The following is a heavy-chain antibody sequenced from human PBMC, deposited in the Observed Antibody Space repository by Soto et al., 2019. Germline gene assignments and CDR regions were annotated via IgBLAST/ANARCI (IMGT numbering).Heavy chain of an antibody. D-gene: IGHD2-15*01. Sequence: ASVKCSCKASGYTFTGYYMHWVRQAPGQGLEWMGWINPNSGGTNYAQKFQGWVTMTRDTSISTAYMELSRLRSDDTAVYYCARGHPGIVVVVAATWGMDVWGQGTTVTVSS. CDR2: INPNSGGT. J-gene: IGHJ6*02. CDR3: ARGHPGIVVVVAATWGMDV. V-gene: IGHV1-2*04. CDR1: GYTFTGYY.